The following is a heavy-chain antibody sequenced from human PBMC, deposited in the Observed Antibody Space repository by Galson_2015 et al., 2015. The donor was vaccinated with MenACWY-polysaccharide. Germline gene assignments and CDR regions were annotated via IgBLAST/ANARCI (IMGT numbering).Heavy chain of an antibody. D-gene: IGHD4-17*01. CDR2: IYSGGST. V-gene: IGHV3-66*01. Sequence: SLRLSCAASGFTVSSNYMSWVRQAPGKGLEWVSVIYSGGSTYYADSVKGRFTISRDNSKNTLYLQMNSLRAEDTAVYYCARGAAGGDYVASYYGMDVWGQGTTVTVSS. CDR3: ARGAAGGDYVASYYGMDV. CDR1: GFTVSSNY. J-gene: IGHJ6*02.